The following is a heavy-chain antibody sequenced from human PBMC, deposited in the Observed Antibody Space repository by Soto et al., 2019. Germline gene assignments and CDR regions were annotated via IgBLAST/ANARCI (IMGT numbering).Heavy chain of an antibody. Sequence: GASVKVSCKASGGTFSSYTISWVRQAPGQGLEWMGRIIPIRGIANYAQKFQGRVTMTRDTSTSTVYMELSSLRSEDTAVYYCARTTVTTGYYYYMDVWGKGTTVTVSS. CDR2: IIPIRGIA. CDR3: ARTTVTTGYYYYMDV. J-gene: IGHJ6*03. V-gene: IGHV1-69*02. D-gene: IGHD4-17*01. CDR1: GGTFSSYT.